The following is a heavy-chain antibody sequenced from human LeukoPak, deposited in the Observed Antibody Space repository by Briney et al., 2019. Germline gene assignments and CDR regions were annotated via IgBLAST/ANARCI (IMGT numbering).Heavy chain of an antibody. D-gene: IGHD2-2*01. CDR1: GFTFSSYA. J-gene: IGHJ6*03. CDR3: ARTSCGSSTSCYVYYYYYYMDV. CDR2: INWNGGST. Sequence: QPGGSLRLSCAASGFTFSSYAMSWVRQAPGKGLEWVSGINWNGGSTGYADSVKGRFTISRDNAKNSLYLQMNSLRAEDTALYYCARTSCGSSTSCYVYYYYYYMDVWGKGTTVTVSS. V-gene: IGHV3-20*04.